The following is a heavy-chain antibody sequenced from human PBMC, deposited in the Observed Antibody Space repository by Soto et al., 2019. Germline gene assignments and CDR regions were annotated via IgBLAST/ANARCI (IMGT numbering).Heavy chain of an antibody. J-gene: IGHJ4*02. V-gene: IGHV3-33*01. CDR1: GFTFSSYG. Sequence: QVQLVESGGGVVQPGRSLRLSCAASGFTFSSYGMHWVRQAPGKGLEWVAVIWYDGSNKYYADSVKGRFTISRDNXKXXLYLQMNSLRAEDTAVYYCARGMDFLTGGQHGVDYWGQGTLVTVSS. CDR3: ARGMDFLTGGQHGVDY. D-gene: IGHD3-9*01. CDR2: IWYDGSNK.